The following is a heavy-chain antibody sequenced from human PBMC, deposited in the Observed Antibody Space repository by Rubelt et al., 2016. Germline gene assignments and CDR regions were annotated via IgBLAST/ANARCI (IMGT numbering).Heavy chain of an antibody. CDR1: GGSFSGYY. Sequence: QVQLQQWGAGLLKPSETLSLTCAVYGGSFSGYYWIWIRQPPGKGLEWIGELNHSGSTNYNPSLKSRVTISVETSKNHFSLGLSSVTAADTAVYYGARAPTTVTTIYYYGMDVWGQGTTVTVSS. J-gene: IGHJ6*02. CDR3: ARAPTTVTTIYYYGMDV. V-gene: IGHV4-34*01. CDR2: LNHSGST. D-gene: IGHD4-17*01.